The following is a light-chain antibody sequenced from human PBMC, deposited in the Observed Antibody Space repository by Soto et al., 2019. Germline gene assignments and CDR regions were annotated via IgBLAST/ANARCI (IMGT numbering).Light chain of an antibody. Sequence: QSVLTQPASVSGSPGQSITISCTGTSSDIGRYDYVSWYQQHPGKAPELMIYDVNFRPSGVSNRFSGSKSGNTASLTISGLQADDEADYYCTSYTRSSALVLFGGGTKVTVL. V-gene: IGLV2-14*01. CDR1: SSDIGRYDY. CDR2: DVN. CDR3: TSYTRSSALVL. J-gene: IGLJ2*01.